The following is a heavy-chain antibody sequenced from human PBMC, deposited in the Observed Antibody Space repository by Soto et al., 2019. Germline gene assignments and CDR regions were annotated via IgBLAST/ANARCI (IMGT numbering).Heavy chain of an antibody. CDR3: ARGPAQFDP. Sequence: SVKVSCKASGGSFSSLVISWLRQAPGQGPEWMGGINPMLGVANFAQKFQDRVTITADESTTTAYMELSSPRSEDTAVYYCARGPAQFDPWGQGTLVTVSS. D-gene: IGHD2-2*01. J-gene: IGHJ5*02. CDR1: GGSFSSLV. V-gene: IGHV1-69*10. CDR2: INPMLGVA.